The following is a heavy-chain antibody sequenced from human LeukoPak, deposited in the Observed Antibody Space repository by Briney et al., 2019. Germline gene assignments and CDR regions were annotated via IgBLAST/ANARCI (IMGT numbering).Heavy chain of an antibody. V-gene: IGHV3-7*01. Sequence: PGGSLRLSCAASGFTFSSYLMTWVRQAPGKGLEWAANIKPDGSEKFYADSVEGRFTISRDNAKNSVYLQMDSLRAEDTAVYYCARNRGPSYWGQGTLVTVSS. CDR3: ARNRGPSY. CDR1: GFTFSSYL. J-gene: IGHJ4*02. CDR2: IKPDGSEK.